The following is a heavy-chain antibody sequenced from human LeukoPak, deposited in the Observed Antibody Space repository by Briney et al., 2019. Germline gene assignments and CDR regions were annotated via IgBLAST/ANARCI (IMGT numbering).Heavy chain of an antibody. J-gene: IGHJ2*01. Sequence: SETLSLTCAVSGGSISSANWWSWVRQPPGKGLEWIGEIYHSGSTNYNPSLKSRVTISVDKSKNQFSLKLSSVTAADTAVYYCAREDYDDSGAWYFDLWGRGTLVTVSS. CDR1: GGSISSANW. V-gene: IGHV4-4*02. D-gene: IGHD3-3*01. CDR3: AREDYDDSGAWYFDL. CDR2: IYHSGST.